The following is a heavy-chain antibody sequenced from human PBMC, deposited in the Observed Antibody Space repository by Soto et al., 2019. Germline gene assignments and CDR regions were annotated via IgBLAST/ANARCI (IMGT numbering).Heavy chain of an antibody. CDR3: ARDDLYGSHAFDI. J-gene: IGHJ3*02. D-gene: IGHD3-16*01. CDR2: INPNSGGT. Sequence: SVKVSCKASGYTFTGYYMHWVRQAPGQGLEWMGWINPNSGGTNYAQKFQGRVTMTRDTSISTAYMELSRLRSDDTAVYYCARDDLYGSHAFDIWGQGTMVTVSS. CDR1: GYTFTGYY. V-gene: IGHV1-2*02.